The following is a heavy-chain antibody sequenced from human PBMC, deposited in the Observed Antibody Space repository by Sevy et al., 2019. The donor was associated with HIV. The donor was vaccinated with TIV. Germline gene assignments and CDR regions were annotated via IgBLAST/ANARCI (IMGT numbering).Heavy chain of an antibody. CDR3: ARVWNSDYYDSSGPNWFDT. CDR1: GYTFTGYS. D-gene: IGHD3-22*01. J-gene: IGHJ5*02. Sequence: ASVKVSCKASGYTFTGYSMHWVRQAPGQGLEWMGWINPNSGVTNYAQKFQGRVTMTRDTSISTAYMELSRLRSGDTAVYFCARVWNSDYYDSSGPNWFDTWGQGTLVTVSS. CDR2: INPNSGVT. V-gene: IGHV1-2*02.